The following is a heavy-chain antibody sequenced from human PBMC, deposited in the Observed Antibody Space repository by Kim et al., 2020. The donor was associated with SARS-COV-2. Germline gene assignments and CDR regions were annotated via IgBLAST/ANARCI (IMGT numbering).Heavy chain of an antibody. V-gene: IGHV4-59*08. CDR1: GVSFGANG. Sequence: SETLSLTCTVSGVSFGANGWGWIRQPPGKGLEWVGYMSQSGTANYNPSLKSRLTISLDTSKNQFSLKLASVTAADTAVYYCVRDNMGSIDYWGQGSLVTV. CDR3: VRDNMGSIDY. CDR2: MSQSGTA. D-gene: IGHD1-1*01. J-gene: IGHJ4*02.